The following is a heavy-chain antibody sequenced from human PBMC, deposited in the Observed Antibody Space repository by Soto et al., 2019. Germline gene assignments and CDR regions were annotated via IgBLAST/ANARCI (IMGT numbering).Heavy chain of an antibody. CDR3: ARSVVGPSPLDY. Sequence: LSLTCTVSGGSISSSSYYWGWIRQPPGKGLEWIGSINYSGSTYYNPSLKSRVTISVDTSKNQFSLKLSSVTAADAAVYYCARSVVGPSPLDYWGQGTLVTVSS. V-gene: IGHV4-39*01. CDR1: GGSISSSSYY. D-gene: IGHD2-2*01. J-gene: IGHJ4*02. CDR2: INYSGST.